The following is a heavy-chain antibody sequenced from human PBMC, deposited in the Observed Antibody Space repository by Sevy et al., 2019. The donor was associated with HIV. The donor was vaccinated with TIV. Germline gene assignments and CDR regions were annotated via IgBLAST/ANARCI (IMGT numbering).Heavy chain of an antibody. D-gene: IGHD3-22*01. V-gene: IGHV3-33*01. CDR3: ARPRRDYYDSSGYLGIDI. Sequence: GGSLRLSCAASGFTFSSYGMHWVRQAPGKGLEWVAVIWYDGSNKCYADSVKGRFTISRDNSKNTLYLQMNSLRAEDTAVYYCARPRRDYYDSSGYLGIDIWGQGTMVTVSS. CDR1: GFTFSSYG. J-gene: IGHJ3*02. CDR2: IWYDGSNK.